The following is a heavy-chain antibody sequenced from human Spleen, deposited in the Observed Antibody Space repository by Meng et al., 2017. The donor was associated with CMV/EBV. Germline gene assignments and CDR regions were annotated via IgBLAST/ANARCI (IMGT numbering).Heavy chain of an antibody. V-gene: IGHV3-23*01. CDR1: GFTFSSYA. D-gene: IGHD3-22*01. J-gene: IGHJ4*02. CDR2: ISGSGGST. Sequence: GGSLRLSCAASGFTFSSYAMSWVRQAPGKGLEWVSAISGSGGSTYYADSVKGRFTISRDNAKNSLYLQMNSLRAEDTALYYCTKDHLPHYYDSSGFDYWGQGTLVTVSS. CDR3: TKDHLPHYYDSSGFDY.